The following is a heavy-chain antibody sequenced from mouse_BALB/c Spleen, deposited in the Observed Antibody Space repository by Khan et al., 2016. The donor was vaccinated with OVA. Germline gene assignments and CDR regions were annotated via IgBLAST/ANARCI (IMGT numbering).Heavy chain of an antibody. CDR2: IYPGSGST. Sequence: QVQLQQPGAELVKPGTSVKLSCKASGYNFTSYWINWVKLRPGQGLEWIGDIYPGSGSTKYNEKFKSKATLTVDTSSSTAYMQLSSLASEDSALYYCARRNYYGTVLVDYWGQGTTLTVSS. V-gene: IGHV1-55*01. D-gene: IGHD1-1*01. J-gene: IGHJ2*01. CDR3: ARRNYYGTVLVDY. CDR1: GYNFTSYW.